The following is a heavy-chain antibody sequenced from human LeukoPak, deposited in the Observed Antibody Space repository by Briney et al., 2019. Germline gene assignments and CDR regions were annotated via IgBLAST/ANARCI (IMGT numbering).Heavy chain of an antibody. CDR1: GGSISSSSYY. Sequence: PSETLSLTCTVSGGSISSSSYYWGWIRQPPGKGLEWIGSIYYSGSTYYNPSLKSRVTISVDTSKNQFSLKLSSVTAADTAVYYCARTTILISIAAAGPGRKDAFDIWGQGTMVTVSS. D-gene: IGHD6-13*01. V-gene: IGHV4-39*07. CDR3: ARTTILISIAAAGPGRKDAFDI. CDR2: IYYSGST. J-gene: IGHJ3*02.